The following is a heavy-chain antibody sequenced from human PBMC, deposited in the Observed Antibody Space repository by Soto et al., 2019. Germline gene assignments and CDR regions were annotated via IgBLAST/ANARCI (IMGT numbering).Heavy chain of an antibody. CDR3: AKEPTSTVEGAFDL. CDR1: GFIFSTFA. D-gene: IGHD4-17*01. V-gene: IGHV3-23*01. Sequence: EVQLLESGGGLLQTGGSLRLSCTGSGFIFSTFAMSWVRQAPGKGLEWLSAISASGGNTYNPDSVKGRFTISRDISENTLYLQMSSLGGEDTAVYHCAKEPTSTVEGAFDLWGRGTMVTVFS. J-gene: IGHJ3*01. CDR2: ISASGGNT.